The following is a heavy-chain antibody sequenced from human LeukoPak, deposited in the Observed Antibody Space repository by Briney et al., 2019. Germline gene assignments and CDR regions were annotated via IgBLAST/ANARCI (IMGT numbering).Heavy chain of an antibody. Sequence: PSETLSLTCTVSGGSISSYHWNWIRQSPGKGLEWIGYIYDIGSTTYNPSLKSRVTISVDPSKNQFSLKLSSVTAADTAVYNCAREMGSGSEFDFWGQGTLVTVSS. D-gene: IGHD6-19*01. CDR1: GGSISSYH. J-gene: IGHJ4*02. CDR3: AREMGSGSEFDF. CDR2: IYDIGST. V-gene: IGHV4-59*01.